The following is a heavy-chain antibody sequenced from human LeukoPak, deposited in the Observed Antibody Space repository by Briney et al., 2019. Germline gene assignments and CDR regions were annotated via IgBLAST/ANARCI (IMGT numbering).Heavy chain of an antibody. V-gene: IGHV4-30-4*01. CDR3: ARETGVVATYFDY. Sequence: PSETLSLTCTVSGGSISSGGYYWSWIRQPPGKGLEWIGYIYYSGSTYYNPSLKSRVTISVDTSKNQFSLKLSSVTAADTAVYYYARETGVVATYFDYWGQGTLVTVSS. CDR2: IYYSGST. J-gene: IGHJ4*02. CDR1: GGSISSGGYY. D-gene: IGHD5-12*01.